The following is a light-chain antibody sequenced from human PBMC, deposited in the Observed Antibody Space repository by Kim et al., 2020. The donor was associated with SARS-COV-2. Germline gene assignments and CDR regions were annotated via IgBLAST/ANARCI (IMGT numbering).Light chain of an antibody. J-gene: IGLJ3*02. V-gene: IGLV2-23*01. Sequence: GQSITISCSGTNNDLGSHDLVSWYQHHPGTAPKLMIYGDNQRPSGVSSRFSGSKSGNTASLTISGLQPEDEADYYCCSYANGGTWVFGGGTQLTVL. CDR1: NNDLGSHDL. CDR3: CSYANGGTWV. CDR2: GDN.